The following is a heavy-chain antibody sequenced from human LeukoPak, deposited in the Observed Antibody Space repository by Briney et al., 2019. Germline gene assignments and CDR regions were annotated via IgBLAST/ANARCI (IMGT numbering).Heavy chain of an antibody. V-gene: IGHV3-23*01. CDR3: AKDRRSTAMVMLLWDY. Sequence: PGGSLRLSCAASGFTFSSYAMSWVRQAPGKGLEWVSAISGSGGSTYYADSVKGRFTISRDNSKNTLSLQMNSLRAEDTAVYYCAKDRRSTAMVMLLWDYWGQGTLVTVSS. D-gene: IGHD5-18*01. J-gene: IGHJ4*02. CDR1: GFTFSSYA. CDR2: ISGSGGST.